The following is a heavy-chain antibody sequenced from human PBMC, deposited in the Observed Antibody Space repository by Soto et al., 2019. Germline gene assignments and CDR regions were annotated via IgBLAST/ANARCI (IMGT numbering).Heavy chain of an antibody. V-gene: IGHV3-23*01. J-gene: IGHJ6*02. D-gene: IGHD2-2*01. Sequence: PGGSLRLSCAASGFTFSSYAMKWVRQAPGKGLEWVSLISESGTITYYADSVKGRFTTSRDNSGNTLFLQMYSLRAEDTAVYYCARNLPGVGYYGMDVWGQGTTVTVSS. CDR3: ARNLPGVGYYGMDV. CDR1: GFTFSSYA. CDR2: ISESGTIT.